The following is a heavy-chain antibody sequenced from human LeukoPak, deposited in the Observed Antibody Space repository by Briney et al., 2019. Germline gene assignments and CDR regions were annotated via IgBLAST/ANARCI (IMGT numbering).Heavy chain of an antibody. CDR1: GFTFGSYW. CDR2: INSDGSII. J-gene: IGHJ4*02. D-gene: IGHD2-2*02. CDR3: ARRGGDQLLDPTPVDY. Sequence: GGSLRLSCAASGFTFGSYWFYWVRQVPGKGLLWVSRINSDGSIITYADSVKGRFTISRDNAKNTLYLQMNSLRAEDTAVYYCARRGGDQLLDPTPVDYWGQGTLVTVSS. V-gene: IGHV3-74*03.